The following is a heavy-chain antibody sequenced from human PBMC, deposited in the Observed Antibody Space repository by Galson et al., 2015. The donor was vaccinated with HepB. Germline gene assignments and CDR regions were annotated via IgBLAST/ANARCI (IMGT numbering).Heavy chain of an antibody. CDR3: AREGEKQTYYSSSWFDY. Sequence: SLRLSCAASGFTFSSYSMNWVRQAPGKGLEWVSSISSSSSYIYYADSVKGRFTISRDNAKNSLYLQMNSLRAEDTAVYYCAREGEKQTYYSSSWFDYWGQGTLVTVSS. J-gene: IGHJ5*01. D-gene: IGHD6-13*01. CDR2: ISSSSSYI. CDR1: GFTFSSYS. V-gene: IGHV3-21*01.